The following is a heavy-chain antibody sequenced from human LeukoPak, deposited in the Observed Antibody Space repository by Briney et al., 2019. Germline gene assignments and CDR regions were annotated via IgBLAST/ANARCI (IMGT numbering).Heavy chain of an antibody. J-gene: IGHJ3*01. Sequence: PSETLSLTCTVSGGSISNYYWSWIRQPPGKGLEWIGYIHISGSTNYNPSLKSRIAMSLDTSKNQFSLKLNSVTAADTAVYYCARLRGIHSGSHHNDASDVWGQGTMVTVSS. CDR1: GGSISNYY. D-gene: IGHD3-10*01. V-gene: IGHV4-4*09. CDR2: IHISGST. CDR3: ARLRGIHSGSHHNDASDV.